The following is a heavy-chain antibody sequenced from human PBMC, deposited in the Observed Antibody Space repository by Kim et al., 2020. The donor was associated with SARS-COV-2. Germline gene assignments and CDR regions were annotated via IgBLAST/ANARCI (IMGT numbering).Heavy chain of an antibody. D-gene: IGHD6-19*01. CDR2: INAGNGNT. CDR1: GYTFTSYT. V-gene: IGHV1-3*01. J-gene: IGHJ5*02. Sequence: ASVKVSCKASGYTFTSYTMHWVRQAPGQRLEWMGWINAGNGNTKYSQKFQGRVTITRDTSASTAYMELSSLRSEDTAVYYCARGGVDGTLSGWFDPWGQGTLVTVSS. CDR3: ARGGVDGTLSGWFDP.